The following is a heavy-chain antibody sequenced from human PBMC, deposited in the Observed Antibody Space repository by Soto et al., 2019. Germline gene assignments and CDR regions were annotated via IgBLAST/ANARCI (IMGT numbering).Heavy chain of an antibody. CDR3: AQGYSSSFEAFDI. Sequence: EVQLLESGGGLVQPGGSLRLSCAASGFTFSSYAMSWVRQAPGKGLEWVSAISGSGGSTYYADSVKGRFTISRDNSKNTLYLQMNSLRAEDTAVYYCAQGYSSSFEAFDIWGQGTIVTVSS. J-gene: IGHJ3*02. D-gene: IGHD6-13*01. CDR2: ISGSGGST. V-gene: IGHV3-23*01. CDR1: GFTFSSYA.